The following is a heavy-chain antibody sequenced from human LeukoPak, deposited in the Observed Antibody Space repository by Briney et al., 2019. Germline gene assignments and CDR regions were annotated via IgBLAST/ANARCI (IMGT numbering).Heavy chain of an antibody. J-gene: IGHJ4*02. V-gene: IGHV4-34*01. CDR1: GGSFSGYY. CDR3: ARGRTYYDFWSGYYSAKYYFDY. D-gene: IGHD3-3*01. CDR2: INHSGST. Sequence: PSETLSLTCAVYGGSFSGYYWSWIRQPPGKGLGWIGEINHSGSTNYNPSLKSRVTISVDTSKNQFSLKLSSVTAADTAVYYCARGRTYYDFWSGYYSAKYYFDYWGQGTLVTVSS.